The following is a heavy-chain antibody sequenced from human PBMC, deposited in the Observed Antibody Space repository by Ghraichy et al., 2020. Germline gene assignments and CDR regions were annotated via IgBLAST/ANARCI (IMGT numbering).Heavy chain of an antibody. J-gene: IGHJ3*02. CDR1: GGSITSGDFY. CDR2: INSSGSS. D-gene: IGHD3-9*01. CDR3: ARFEVGLTGFYFSSDAFDI. Sequence: SLNISCSVSGGSITSGDFYWTWIRQPPGKGLQWIGSINSSGSSYYNPSLKRRLSLSVDTSNNQFSLRLYSVTAADTAVYYCARFEVGLTGFYFSSDAFDIWGQGTLVTVSS. V-gene: IGHV4-30-4*01.